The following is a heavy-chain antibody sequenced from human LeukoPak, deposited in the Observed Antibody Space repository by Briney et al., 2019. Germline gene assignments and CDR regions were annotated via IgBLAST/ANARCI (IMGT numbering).Heavy chain of an antibody. V-gene: IGHV3-23*01. CDR2: ISGSGGST. Sequence: GGSLGLSCAASGFTFSSYAMSWVRQAPGKGLKWVSAISGSGGSTYYADSVKGRFTISRDNSKNTLYLQMNSLRAEDTAVYYCAKFVGRPYYYGMDVWGQGTTVTVSS. J-gene: IGHJ6*02. CDR3: AKFVGRPYYYGMDV. CDR1: GFTFSSYA. D-gene: IGHD2-15*01.